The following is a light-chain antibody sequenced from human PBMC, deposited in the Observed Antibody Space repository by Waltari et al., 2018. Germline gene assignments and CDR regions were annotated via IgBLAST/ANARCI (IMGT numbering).Light chain of an antibody. CDR2: DAS. J-gene: IGKJ1*01. Sequence: EIVLTQSPATLSLSPGERATLSCRASQSISNNLAWYHQKPGQAPRLVIYDASNRATGIPARFSGSGSGTDFTLTISTLEPEDSAVYYCQQRANWPPGAAFGQGTKVEIK. CDR1: QSISNN. CDR3: QQRANWPPGAA. V-gene: IGKV3-11*01.